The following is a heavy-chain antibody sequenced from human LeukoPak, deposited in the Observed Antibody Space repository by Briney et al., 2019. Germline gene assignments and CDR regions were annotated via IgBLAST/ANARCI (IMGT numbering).Heavy chain of an antibody. V-gene: IGHV4-31*03. D-gene: IGHD6-13*01. J-gene: IGHJ4*02. CDR3: ARVPYSSSWYDRYYFDY. Sequence: PSETLSLTCTVSGGSISSGGYYWSWIRQHPGKGLEWIGYIYYSGSTYYNPSLKSRVTISVDRSKNQFSLKLSSVTAADTAVYYCARVPYSSSWYDRYYFDYWGQGTLVTVSS. CDR1: GGSISSGGYY. CDR2: IYYSGST.